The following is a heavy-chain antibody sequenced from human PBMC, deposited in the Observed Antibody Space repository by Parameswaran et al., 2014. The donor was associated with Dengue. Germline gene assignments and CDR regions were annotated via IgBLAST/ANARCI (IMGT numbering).Heavy chain of an antibody. D-gene: IGHD6-19*01. CDR3: ARESYRSSGWPDS. J-gene: IGHJ4*02. Sequence: PGKGLEWVSYITDSGSYANYADSVKGRFTLSRDNVKNSMYLQMSSVRADDTAVYYCARESYRSSGWPDSWGQGTLVTVSS. V-gene: IGHV3-11*06. CDR2: ITDSGSYA.